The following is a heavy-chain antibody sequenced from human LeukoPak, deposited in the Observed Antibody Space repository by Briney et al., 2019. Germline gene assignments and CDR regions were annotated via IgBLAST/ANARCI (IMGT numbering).Heavy chain of an antibody. CDR2: INPNSGGV. J-gene: IGHJ4*02. CDR3: ARGGSGSSFDY. V-gene: IGHV1-2*02. CDR1: GYTFTAYY. D-gene: IGHD6-6*01. Sequence: ASVEVFCKTSGYTFTAYYIHWVRQAPGQGLEWMGWINPNSGGVNHAQSFQGRVTLTRDTSISTAYMELSRLRSDDTAVYYCARGGSGSSFDYWGQGTLVTVPS.